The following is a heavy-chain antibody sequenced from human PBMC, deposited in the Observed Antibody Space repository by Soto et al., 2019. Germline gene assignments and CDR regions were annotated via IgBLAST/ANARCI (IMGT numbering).Heavy chain of an antibody. CDR1: GFTSSSYG. J-gene: IGHJ4*02. Sequence: LRLSCAASGFTSSSYGMHWVRQAPGKGLEWVAVISYDGSNKYYADSVKGRFTISRDNSKNTLYLQMNSLRAEDTAVYYCAKWSGRELRGYYYDSSGYYFDYWGQGTLVTVSS. CDR3: AKWSGRELRGYYYDSSGYYFDY. D-gene: IGHD3-22*01. V-gene: IGHV3-30*18. CDR2: ISYDGSNK.